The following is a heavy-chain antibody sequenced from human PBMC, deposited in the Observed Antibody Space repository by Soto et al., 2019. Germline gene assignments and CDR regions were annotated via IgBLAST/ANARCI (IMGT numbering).Heavy chain of an antibody. CDR1: GFTFSGYP. D-gene: IGHD1-26*01. J-gene: IGHJ6*02. Sequence: GGSLRLSCVGSGFTFSGYPIHWVRQASGKGLGWVGRIRSRANNFATASGESVRGRFTFSRDDLKNTAYLQMKSLRTEDTALYYCARGQGSSIGDSYDFGMDFWGQGTTVTVSS. V-gene: IGHV3-73*01. CDR3: ARGQGSSIGDSYDFGMDF. CDR2: IRSRANNFAT.